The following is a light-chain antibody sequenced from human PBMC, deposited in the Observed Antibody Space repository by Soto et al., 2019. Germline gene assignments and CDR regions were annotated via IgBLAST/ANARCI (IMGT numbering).Light chain of an antibody. CDR1: QSVSSNY. CDR2: GAS. J-gene: IGKJ4*01. CDR3: QQYGGSPRVT. Sequence: EIVLTQSPGTLSLSPGERATLSCRASQSVSSNYLAWYQQKSGQAPRLLIYGASSRATGIPDRFIGSGSATDFTLTIIRLEPEDFAVYYCQQYGGSPRVTFGGGTKVEIK. V-gene: IGKV3-20*01.